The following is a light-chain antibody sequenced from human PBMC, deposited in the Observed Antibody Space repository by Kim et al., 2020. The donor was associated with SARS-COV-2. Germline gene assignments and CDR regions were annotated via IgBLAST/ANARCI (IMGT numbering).Light chain of an antibody. CDR3: SSYTSSSTFV. V-gene: IGLV2-14*03. CDR2: DVS. J-gene: IGLJ2*01. Sequence: GQSITISCTGTSSDVGGYNYVSRYQQPPGKDPKLMIYDVSNRPSGVSNRFSGSKSGNPASLTISGLQAEDEADYYCSSYTSSSTFVFGGGTKVTVL. CDR1: SSDVGGYNY.